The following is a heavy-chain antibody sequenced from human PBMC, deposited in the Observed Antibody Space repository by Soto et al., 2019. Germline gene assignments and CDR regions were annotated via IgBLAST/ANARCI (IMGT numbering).Heavy chain of an antibody. CDR3: ARDDKGAFDV. J-gene: IGHJ3*01. CDR2: IHSDGSST. Sequence: EVQLVESGGGLVQPGGSLRLSCAASGFTFSYYWMHWVRQAPGQGLVWVSRIHSDGSSTNYADSVKGRFTISRDNAKNTLYLQKNSLRAEDTAVYYCARDDKGAFDVWGQGTMVSVSS. V-gene: IGHV3-74*01. CDR1: GFTFSYYW.